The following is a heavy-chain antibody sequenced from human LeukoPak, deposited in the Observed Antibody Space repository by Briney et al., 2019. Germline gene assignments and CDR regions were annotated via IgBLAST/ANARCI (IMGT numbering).Heavy chain of an antibody. V-gene: IGHV3-48*03. J-gene: IGHJ4*02. CDR1: GFTFSSYE. CDR3: ARFDSSGYAIDY. Sequence: GGSLRLSCAASGFTFSSYEMNWVRQAPGKGLEWASYISTGGSRTYYADSVRGRFTISRDNAKNSLYLQMNGLRAEDTAVYYCARFDSSGYAIDYWGQGTLVTVSS. CDR2: ISTGGSRT. D-gene: IGHD3-22*01.